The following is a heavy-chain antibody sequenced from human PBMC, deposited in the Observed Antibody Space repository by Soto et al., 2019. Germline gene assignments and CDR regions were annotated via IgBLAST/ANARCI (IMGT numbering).Heavy chain of an antibody. Sequence: EVQLLESGGGLVQPGGSLRLSCAASGFTFSSYAMSWVRQAPGKGLEWVSAISGSGGSTYYADSVKGRFAISRDNSKNKHLLQMNSLRAEDTDVYYCAEDLRGYSGYDGGVGNWFDPWGQGTLVAVSS. J-gene: IGHJ5*02. CDR2: ISGSGGST. CDR1: GFTFSSYA. D-gene: IGHD5-12*01. CDR3: AEDLRGYSGYDGGVGNWFDP. V-gene: IGHV3-23*01.